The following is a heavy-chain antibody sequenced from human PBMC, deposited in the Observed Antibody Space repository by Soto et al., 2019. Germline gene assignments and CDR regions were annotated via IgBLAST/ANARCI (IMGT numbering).Heavy chain of an antibody. CDR2: ISGSGGST. J-gene: IGHJ4*02. D-gene: IGHD3-22*01. CDR3: AKDPEPLYYYDSAGGLGY. V-gene: IGHV3-23*01. CDR1: GFTFSSYA. Sequence: EVQLLESGGGLVQPGGSLRLSCAASGFTFSSYAMSWVRQAPGKGLEWVSAISGSGGSTYYADSVKGRFTISRDNSKNTLYLQMNSLRAEDTAVYYCAKDPEPLYYYDSAGGLGYWGQGTLVTVSS.